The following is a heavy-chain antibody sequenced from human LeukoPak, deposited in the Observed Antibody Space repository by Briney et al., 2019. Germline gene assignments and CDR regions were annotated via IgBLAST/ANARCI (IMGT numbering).Heavy chain of an antibody. Sequence: SETLSLTCTVSGGSISSSSYYWGWIRQPPGKGLEWIGSIYCSGSTYYNPSLKSRVTISVDTSKNQFSLKLSSVTAADTAVYYCARSPLYDFWSGYYDYWGQGTLVTVSS. J-gene: IGHJ4*02. CDR1: GGSISSSSYY. CDR3: ARSPLYDFWSGYYDY. D-gene: IGHD3-3*01. CDR2: IYCSGST. V-gene: IGHV4-39*07.